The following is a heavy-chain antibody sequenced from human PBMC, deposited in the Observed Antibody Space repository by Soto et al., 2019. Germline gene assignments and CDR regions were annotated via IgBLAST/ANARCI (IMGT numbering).Heavy chain of an antibody. CDR1: GGSISSHY. CDR2: VYYSGST. D-gene: IGHD5-12*01. CDR3: ARSGWEWDRGGYPRLDIVFAY. J-gene: IGHJ4*02. Sequence: SETLSLTCTVSGGSISSHYWNWIRQSPGKGLEWIGYVYYSGSTNYNPSLKSRASMSVDTSKNHFSLKLSSVTAADTAVYYCARSGWEWDRGGYPRLDIVFAYWCKGALVTVSS. V-gene: IGHV4-59*11.